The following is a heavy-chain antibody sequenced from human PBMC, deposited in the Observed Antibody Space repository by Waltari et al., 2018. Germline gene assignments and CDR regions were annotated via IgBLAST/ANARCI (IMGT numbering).Heavy chain of an antibody. CDR1: GGSFSGYY. CDR3: ARERGKRRERDYYYGMDV. Sequence: QVQLQQWGAGLLKPSETLSLTCAVYGGSFSGYYWSWIRQPPGKGLEWIGEINHSGSTNYNPSLKSRVTISVDTSKNQFSLKLSSVTAADTAVYYCARERGKRRERDYYYGMDVWGQGTTVIVSS. D-gene: IGHD1-26*01. CDR2: INHSGST. V-gene: IGHV4-34*01. J-gene: IGHJ6*02.